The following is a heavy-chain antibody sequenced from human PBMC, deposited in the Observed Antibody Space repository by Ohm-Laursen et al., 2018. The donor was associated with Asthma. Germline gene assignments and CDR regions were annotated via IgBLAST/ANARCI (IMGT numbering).Heavy chain of an antibody. Sequence: TLSLTCTVSGGSISSGSYYWSWIRQHPGKGLEWIGYIFQTGSSYYNPSLKSRVSISVDTSKNQFSLRVSSVTAADTAVYYCAREATVITRYFDSWGQGILVTVSS. J-gene: IGHJ4*02. CDR2: IFQTGSS. D-gene: IGHD4-23*01. CDR1: GGSISSGSYY. CDR3: AREATVITRYFDS. V-gene: IGHV4-31*03.